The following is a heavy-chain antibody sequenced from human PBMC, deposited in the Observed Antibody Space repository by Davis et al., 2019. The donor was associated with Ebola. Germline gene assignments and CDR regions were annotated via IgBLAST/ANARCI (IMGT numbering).Heavy chain of an antibody. CDR2: IYYSGTT. V-gene: IGHV4-31*03. D-gene: IGHD2-2*01. Sequence: MPSETLSLTCSVAGGSISSGGYYWNWIRQHPGEGLEWIGIIYYSGTTHYNPSLKSRVIISRDTSKNQFSLKLSSVTAADTAVYYCARDSSSASGMDVWGKGTTVTVSS. CDR1: GGSISSGGYY. J-gene: IGHJ6*04. CDR3: ARDSSSASGMDV.